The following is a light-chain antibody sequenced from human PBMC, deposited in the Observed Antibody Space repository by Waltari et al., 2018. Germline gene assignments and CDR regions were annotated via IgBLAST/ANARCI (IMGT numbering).Light chain of an antibody. CDR2: TTS. CDR1: QSISHF. J-gene: IGKJ3*01. Sequence: DIQMTQSPSSVSASVGDRVTITCRASQSISHFLNWYQQNPGKAPKLLIYTTSNLQTGVPSRFSGSGSGTDFTLTISSLQPEDFATYYCQQSFVTGTFGPGTEVDIK. CDR3: QQSFVTGT. V-gene: IGKV1-39*01.